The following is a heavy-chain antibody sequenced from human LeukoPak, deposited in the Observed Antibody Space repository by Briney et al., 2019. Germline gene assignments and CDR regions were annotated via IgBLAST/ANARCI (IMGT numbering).Heavy chain of an antibody. V-gene: IGHV3-30*04. Sequence: PGRSLRLSCAASGFTFSNYFMHWVRQAPGKGLEWVADIASDGSHTFYVESVKGRFTISRDYSKNTLYLQMNSLRAEDTAVYFCARERQDTVIHSGAFDIWGQGTMVTVSS. CDR3: ARERQDTVIHSGAFDI. CDR2: IASDGSHT. J-gene: IGHJ3*02. CDR1: GFTFSNYF. D-gene: IGHD2-21*02.